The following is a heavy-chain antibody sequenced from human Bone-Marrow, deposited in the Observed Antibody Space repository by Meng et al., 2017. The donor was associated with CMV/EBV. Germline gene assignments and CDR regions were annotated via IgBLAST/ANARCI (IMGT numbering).Heavy chain of an antibody. CDR3: TTTETIGYCSSTSCSPLDY. Sequence: GGPLRLSFAASGLTFSKSWMSSVRQAPGKGLEWVGRIKSKTDGGTTDYAAPVKGRFTISRDDSKNTLYLQMNSLKTEDTAVYYCTTTETIGYCSSTSCSPLDYWGQGTLVTVSS. V-gene: IGHV3-15*01. D-gene: IGHD2-2*01. J-gene: IGHJ4*02. CDR1: GLTFSKSW. CDR2: IKSKTDGGTT.